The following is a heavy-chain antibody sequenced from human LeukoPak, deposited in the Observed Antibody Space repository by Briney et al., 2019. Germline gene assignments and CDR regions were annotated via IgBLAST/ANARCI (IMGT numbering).Heavy chain of an antibody. CDR1: GFIFSRYA. D-gene: IGHD6-6*01. J-gene: IGHJ4*02. CDR3: AKKLGSSPGDFFDY. V-gene: IGHV3-23*01. Sequence: GGSLRLSCAASGFIFSRYAMSWVRQAPGKGLEWASDINGNGGGTFYADSVKGRFTVSRDNSKNTLYMQMNSLRGGDTAVYYCAKKLGSSPGDFFDYWGQGTLVTVSS. CDR2: INGNGGGT.